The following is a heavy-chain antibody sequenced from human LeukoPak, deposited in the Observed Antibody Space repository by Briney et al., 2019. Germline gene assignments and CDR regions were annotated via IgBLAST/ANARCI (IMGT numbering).Heavy chain of an antibody. J-gene: IGHJ4*02. CDR1: GGSFSGYY. Sequence: TASETLSLTCAVYGGSFSGYYWSWIRQPPGKGLEWIGEINHSGSTNYNPSLKSRVTISVDTSKNQFSLKLSSVTAADTAVYYCAVGNSRSYYFDYWGQGTLVTVSS. CDR3: AVGNSRSYYFDY. CDR2: INHSGST. D-gene: IGHD6-6*01. V-gene: IGHV4-34*01.